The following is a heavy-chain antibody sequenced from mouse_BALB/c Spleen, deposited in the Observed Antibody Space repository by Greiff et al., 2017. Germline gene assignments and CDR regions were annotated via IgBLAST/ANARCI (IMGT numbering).Heavy chain of an antibody. CDR2: ISDGGSYT. V-gene: IGHV5-4*02. CDR1: GFTFSDYY. CDR3: ARGLRRGYAMDY. Sequence: EVQVVESGGGLVKPGGSLKLSCAASGFTFSDYYMYWVRQTPEKRLEWVATISDGGSYTYYPDSVKGRFTISRDNAKNNLYLQMSSLKSEDTAMYYCARGLRRGYAMDYWGQGTSVTVSS. J-gene: IGHJ4*01. D-gene: IGHD2-4*01.